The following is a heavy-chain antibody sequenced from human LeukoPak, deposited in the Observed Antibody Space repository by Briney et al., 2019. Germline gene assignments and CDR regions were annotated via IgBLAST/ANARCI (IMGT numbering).Heavy chain of an antibody. Sequence: GRSLRLSCAASGFTFSSYAMHWVRQAPGKGLEWVAVISYDGSNKYYADSVKGRFTISRDNSKNTLYLQMNSLRAEDTAVYYCVRDNPRCCGVVPVNIDDFWGQGTLVTVSS. V-gene: IGHV3-30-3*01. CDR3: VRDNPRCCGVVPVNIDDF. CDR2: ISYDGSNK. D-gene: IGHD2-15*01. CDR1: GFTFSSYA. J-gene: IGHJ4*02.